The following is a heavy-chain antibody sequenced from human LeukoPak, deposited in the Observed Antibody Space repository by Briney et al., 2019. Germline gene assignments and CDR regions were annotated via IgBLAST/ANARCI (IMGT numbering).Heavy chain of an antibody. CDR1: GFTFSTYW. J-gene: IGHJ4*02. V-gene: IGHV3-7*01. CDR2: IKQDGSEK. Sequence: PGGSLTLSCAASGFTFSTYWMSWVRQAPGKGLEWVANIKQDGSEKYYVDSVKGRFTISRDNGKSSLYLQMNSLRAEDTAVYYCVRDKIVGAIQLDYWGQGTLVTVSS. D-gene: IGHD1-26*01. CDR3: VRDKIVGAIQLDY.